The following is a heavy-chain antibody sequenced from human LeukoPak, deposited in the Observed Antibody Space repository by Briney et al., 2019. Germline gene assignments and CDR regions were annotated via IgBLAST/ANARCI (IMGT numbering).Heavy chain of an antibody. Sequence: PGRSLRLSCAASGFTFDDYGMNWVRQAPGKGLEWVSGINWNGGSTGYADSVKGRFTISRDNAENSLYLQMNSLRAEDTAVYYCAVLLMAFYYGSGTYMDVWGKGTTVTISS. CDR1: GFTFDDYG. CDR2: INWNGGST. J-gene: IGHJ6*03. D-gene: IGHD3-10*01. CDR3: AVLLMAFYYGSGTYMDV. V-gene: IGHV3-20*04.